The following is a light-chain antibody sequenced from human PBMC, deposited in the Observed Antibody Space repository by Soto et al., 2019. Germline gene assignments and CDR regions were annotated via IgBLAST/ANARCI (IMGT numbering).Light chain of an antibody. Sequence: QAVVTQPPSVSGAPGQRVTISCTGSSSNIGSTYDVQWYQQLPGTAPNLLIHGNTDRPSGGPDRFSGSKSGTSASLAITGVLADDDADYYCQSYDDSLSVHYVFGTGTKLTVL. CDR2: GNT. CDR1: SSNIGSTYD. J-gene: IGLJ1*01. V-gene: IGLV1-40*01. CDR3: QSYDDSLSVHYV.